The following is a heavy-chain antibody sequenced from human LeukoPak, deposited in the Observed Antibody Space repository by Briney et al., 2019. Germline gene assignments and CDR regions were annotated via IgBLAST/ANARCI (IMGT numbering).Heavy chain of an antibody. Sequence: SETLSLTCAVYGGSFSDYYWSWIRQPPGKGREWIGEIDHSGITNYNPSLKSRVTISVDTSKNQFSLRLSSVTAADTAVYYCAREPRGGNSFDIWGQGAMVTVSS. CDR1: GGSFSDYY. J-gene: IGHJ3*02. D-gene: IGHD3-16*01. CDR2: IDHSGIT. V-gene: IGHV4-34*01. CDR3: AREPRGGNSFDI.